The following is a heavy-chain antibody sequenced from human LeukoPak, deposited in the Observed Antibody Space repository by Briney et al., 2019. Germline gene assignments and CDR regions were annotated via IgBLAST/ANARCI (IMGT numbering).Heavy chain of an antibody. CDR3: FVSWISPGAFVI. V-gene: IGHV4-39*03. CDR1: GGSISSSSYY. J-gene: IGHJ3*02. CDR2: IYYNGGT. Sequence: PSETLSLTCTVSGGSISSSSYYWGWIRQPPGKGLEWIGNIYYNGGTYSNPSLKRRVTISVGTSKHQFALHQGSVTAAHIAVYFCFVSWISPGAFVIWGEGT. D-gene: IGHD2-2*03.